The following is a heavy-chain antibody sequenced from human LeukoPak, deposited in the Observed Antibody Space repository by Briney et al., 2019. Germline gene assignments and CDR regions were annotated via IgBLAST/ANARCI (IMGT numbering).Heavy chain of an antibody. V-gene: IGHV3-23*01. CDR3: AKDTRQLDALDI. J-gene: IGHJ3*02. CDR2: ISGSGGST. D-gene: IGHD6-13*01. CDR1: GFTFSNYG. Sequence: TGGSLRLSCAASGFTFSNYGMSWVRQAPGKGLEWVSAISGSGGSTYYADSVKGRFTISRDNSKNTLYLQMNSLRAEDTAVYYCAKDTRQLDALDIWGKGQWSPSL.